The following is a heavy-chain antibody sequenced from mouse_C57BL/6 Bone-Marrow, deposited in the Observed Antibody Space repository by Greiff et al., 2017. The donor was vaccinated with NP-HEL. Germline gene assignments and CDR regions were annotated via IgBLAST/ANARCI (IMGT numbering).Heavy chain of an antibody. Sequence: EVNLVESGGGLVQSGRSLRLSCATSGFTFSDFYMEWVRQAPGKGLEWIAASRNKANDYTTEYSASVKGRFIVSRDTSQSILYLQMNALRAEDTAIYYCARDACGYFDVWGTGTTVTVSS. CDR2: SRNKANDYTT. J-gene: IGHJ1*03. V-gene: IGHV7-1*01. CDR1: GFTFSDFY. CDR3: ARDACGYFDV.